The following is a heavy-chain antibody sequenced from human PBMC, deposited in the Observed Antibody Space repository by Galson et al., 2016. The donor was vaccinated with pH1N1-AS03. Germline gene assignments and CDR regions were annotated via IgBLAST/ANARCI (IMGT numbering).Heavy chain of an antibody. J-gene: IGHJ6*02. CDR2: ISGSGGST. Sequence: LEWVSSISGSGGSTYYADSVKGRFAISRDNSKNTLYLQMNSLRADDTALYYFAKALEIGYYYYYGLDVWGQGTTVTVS. V-gene: IGHV3-23*01. CDR3: AKALEIGYYYYYGLDV. D-gene: IGHD1-1*01.